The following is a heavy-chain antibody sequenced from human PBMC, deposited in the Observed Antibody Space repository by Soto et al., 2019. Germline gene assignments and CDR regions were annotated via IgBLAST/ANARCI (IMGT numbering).Heavy chain of an antibody. D-gene: IGHD3-3*01. CDR3: ASRFDYDFWSGPGEEYALDI. CDR1: GYTFTSYD. J-gene: IGHJ3*02. CDR2: MNPNSGNT. V-gene: IGHV1-8*01. Sequence: GASVKVSCKASGYTFTSYDINWVRQATGQGLEWMGWMNPNSGNTGYAQKFQGRVTMTRNTSISTAYMELSSLRSEDTAVYYCASRFDYDFWSGPGEEYALDIWGQGTMVTVSS.